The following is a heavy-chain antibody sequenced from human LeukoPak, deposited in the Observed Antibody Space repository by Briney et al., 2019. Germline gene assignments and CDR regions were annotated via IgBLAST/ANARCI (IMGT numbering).Heavy chain of an antibody. J-gene: IGHJ4*02. CDR3: ARGPVVVAAKGYYFEY. CDR1: GGTFSSYA. V-gene: IGHV1-69*05. Sequence: SVKVSCKASGGTFSSYAISWVRQAPGQGLEWMGGIIPIFGTANYAQKFQGRVTITTDESTSTAYMELSSLRSEDTAVYYCARGPVVVAAKGYYFEYWGQGTLVTVSS. CDR2: IIPIFGTA. D-gene: IGHD2-15*01.